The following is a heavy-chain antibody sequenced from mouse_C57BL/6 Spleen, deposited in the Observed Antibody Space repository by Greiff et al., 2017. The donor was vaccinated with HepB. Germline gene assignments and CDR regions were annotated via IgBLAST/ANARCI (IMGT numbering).Heavy chain of an antibody. J-gene: IGHJ3*01. V-gene: IGHV1-53*01. CDR3: ARERIYYSNSFAH. Sequence: QVQLQQPGTELVKPGASVKLSCKASGYTFTSYWMHWVKQRPGQGLEWIGNINPSNGGTNYNEKFKSKATLTVDKSSSPAYMQLSSLTSEDSAVYYCARERIYYSNSFAHWAQRTPVTVSA. D-gene: IGHD2-5*01. CDR1: GYTFTSYW. CDR2: INPSNGGT.